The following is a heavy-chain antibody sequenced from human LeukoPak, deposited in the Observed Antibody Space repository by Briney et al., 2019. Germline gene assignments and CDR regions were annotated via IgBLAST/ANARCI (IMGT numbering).Heavy chain of an antibody. J-gene: IGHJ5*02. Sequence: GGSLRLSCAASGFTFGSYAMSWVRQAPGKGLEWVSAISGSGGSTYYADSVKGRFTISRDNSKNTLYLQMNSLRAEDTAVYYCAKAHTYYYDSSGYYILAWGQGTLVTVSS. V-gene: IGHV3-23*01. CDR1: GFTFGSYA. D-gene: IGHD3-22*01. CDR2: ISGSGGST. CDR3: AKAHTYYYDSSGYYILA.